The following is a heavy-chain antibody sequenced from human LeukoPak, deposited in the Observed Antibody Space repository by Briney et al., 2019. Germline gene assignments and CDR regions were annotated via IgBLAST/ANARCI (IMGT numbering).Heavy chain of an antibody. CDR3: AGNSILTGYYLFDY. D-gene: IGHD3-9*01. Sequence: PGGSLRLSCAASGFTVSSNYMSWVRQAPGKGLEWVSYISSSSSTIYYADSVKGRFTISRDNAKNSLYLQMNSLRAEDTAVYYCAGNSILTGYYLFDYWGQGTLVTVSS. V-gene: IGHV3-48*04. CDR1: GFTVSSNY. CDR2: ISSSSSTI. J-gene: IGHJ4*02.